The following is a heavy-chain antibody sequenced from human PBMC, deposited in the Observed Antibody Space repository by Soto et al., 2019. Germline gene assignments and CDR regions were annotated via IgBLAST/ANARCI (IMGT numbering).Heavy chain of an antibody. CDR1: GGSFSSYS. CDR2: IVPIFGAA. D-gene: IGHD6-19*01. Sequence: QVQLVQSGAAVKKPGSSVTVSCKASGGSFSSYSIGWVRQAPGQGLEWLGGIVPIFGAASYAQKFQGRVTITADKSTRTAYMELRSLCSEDTAVYYCARINGRIAVSTHYFDYWGQGTLVTVSS. CDR3: ARINGRIAVSTHYFDY. J-gene: IGHJ4*02. V-gene: IGHV1-69*06.